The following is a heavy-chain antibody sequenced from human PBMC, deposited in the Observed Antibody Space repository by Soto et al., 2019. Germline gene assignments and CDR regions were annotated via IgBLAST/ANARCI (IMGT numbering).Heavy chain of an antibody. J-gene: IGHJ6*02. CDR3: AKDSSSTWFFVMDV. Sequence: GGSLRLSCAASGFTFSSYNMNWVRQAPGKGLEWVSSISSSRSYIYYADSVKGRFTVSRDNAKNSLYLQMNSLRAEDTAVYYCAKDSSSTWFFVMDVWGQGTTVTVSS. V-gene: IGHV3-21*01. CDR2: ISSSRSYI. CDR1: GFTFSSYN. D-gene: IGHD6-13*01.